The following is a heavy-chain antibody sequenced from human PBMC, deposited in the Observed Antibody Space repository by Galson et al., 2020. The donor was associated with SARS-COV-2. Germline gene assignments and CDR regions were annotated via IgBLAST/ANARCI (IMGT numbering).Heavy chain of an antibody. CDR3: AKRLYSSSQSETRGMDV. J-gene: IGHJ6*02. V-gene: IGHV3-23*01. CDR2: ISGSGDTT. Sequence: GGSLRLSCAASGFTFSSYAMNLVRQAPGEGLEWVSAISGSGDTTHYAGSVKGRFTISRDNSKNTLYMQMNSVRAEDTAVYYCAKRLYSSSQSETRGMDVWGQGATVTVSS. D-gene: IGHD6-13*01. CDR1: GFTFSSYA.